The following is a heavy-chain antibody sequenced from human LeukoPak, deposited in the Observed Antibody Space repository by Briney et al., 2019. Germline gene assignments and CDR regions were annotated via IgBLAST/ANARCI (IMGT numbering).Heavy chain of an antibody. CDR1: GGSISSYY. CDR3: ARDVRASYYYGMDV. J-gene: IGHJ6*02. V-gene: IGHV4-59*01. D-gene: IGHD1-26*01. Sequence: SETLSLTCTVSGGSISSYYWSWIRQPPGKGLEWIGYIYYSGSTNYNPSLKSRVTISVDTSKNQLSLKLSSVTAADTAVYYCARDVRASYYYGMDVWGQGTTVTVSS. CDR2: IYYSGST.